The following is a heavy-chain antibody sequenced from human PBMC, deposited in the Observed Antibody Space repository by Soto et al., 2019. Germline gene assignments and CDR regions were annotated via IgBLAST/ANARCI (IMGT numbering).Heavy chain of an antibody. CDR1: GGSISSYY. J-gene: IGHJ5*02. Sequence: PXATLSLTCTVSGGSISSYYWSGIRQPPGKGLEWIGYIYYSGSTNYNPSLKSRVTISVDTSKNQFSLKLSSVTAADTAVYYCERVRVGWFDPWGQGTLVTVSS. D-gene: IGHD1-26*01. CDR2: IYYSGST. CDR3: ERVRVGWFDP. V-gene: IGHV4-59*01.